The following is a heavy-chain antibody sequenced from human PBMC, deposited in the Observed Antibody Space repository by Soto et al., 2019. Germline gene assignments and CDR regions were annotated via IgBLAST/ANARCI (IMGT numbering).Heavy chain of an antibody. J-gene: IGHJ3*02. D-gene: IGHD2-2*01. V-gene: IGHV1-8*01. CDR3: ARAYQLPFGGDPDI. CDR2: MNPNSGNT. Sequence: ASVKVSCKASGYTFTSYDINWVRQATGQGLEWMGWMNPNSGNTGYAQKFQGRVTMTRNTSISTAYMELSSLRSEDTAVYYCARAYQLPFGGDPDIWGQGTMVTVSS. CDR1: GYTFTSYD.